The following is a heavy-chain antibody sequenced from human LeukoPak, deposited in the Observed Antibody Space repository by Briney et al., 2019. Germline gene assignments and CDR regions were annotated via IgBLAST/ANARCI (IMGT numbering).Heavy chain of an antibody. CDR3: ARDEYNYGYVGWFDP. V-gene: IGHV3-48*03. CDR1: GFTFSSYE. Sequence: PGGSLRLSCAASGFTFSSYEMNWVRQAPGKGLEWVSYISSSGSSTHYADSVKGRFTISRDNAKNSLYLQMNSLRAEDTAVYYCARDEYNYGYVGWFDPWGQGTLVTVSS. D-gene: IGHD5-18*01. J-gene: IGHJ5*02. CDR2: ISSSGSST.